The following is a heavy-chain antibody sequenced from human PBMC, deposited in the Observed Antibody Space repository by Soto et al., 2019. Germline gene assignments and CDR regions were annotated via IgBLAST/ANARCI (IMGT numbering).Heavy chain of an antibody. V-gene: IGHV3-9*01. D-gene: IGHD6-19*01. Sequence: DVQLVESGGGLVQPGRSLRLSCAASGFTFDDYAMHWVRQAPGTGLEWVSGISWTSGSIGYADSVKGRFTISIDNAKNSLYLQMNSLRAEDTALYYCANDKTLSGWYAVDYWGQGTLVTVSS. CDR2: ISWTSGSI. CDR3: ANDKTLSGWYAVDY. J-gene: IGHJ4*02. CDR1: GFTFDDYA.